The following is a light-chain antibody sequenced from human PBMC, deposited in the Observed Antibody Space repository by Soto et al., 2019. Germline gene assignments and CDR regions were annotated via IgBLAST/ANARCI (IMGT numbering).Light chain of an antibody. J-gene: IGKJ4*01. Sequence: DIQLTQSPSFLSASVGDRVTITCRASQGISSYLAWYQQKPGKAPKLLIYAASTLQSGVPSRFSGSGSGTEFTLSSSNLQPEDFATYYCQQLNFYPTLSFGGGTKVEIK. V-gene: IGKV1-9*01. CDR3: QQLNFYPTLS. CDR2: AAS. CDR1: QGISSY.